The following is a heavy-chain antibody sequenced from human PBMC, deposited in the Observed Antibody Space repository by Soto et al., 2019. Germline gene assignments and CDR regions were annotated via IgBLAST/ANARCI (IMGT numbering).Heavy chain of an antibody. Sequence: EVKLVESGGDLVQPGGSLRLSCEGSGFTFSDHYMDWARQAPGKGLEWVGRITHKDKSYTTDYAASVKGRFTISRDDSKNSVYLQMSSLKPEDTAVYYCGRAGFRSGEYSSTWIDHWGLGTHVTVSS. V-gene: IGHV3-72*01. J-gene: IGHJ4*02. D-gene: IGHD3-10*01. CDR1: GFTFSDHY. CDR3: GRAGFRSGEYSSTWIDH. CDR2: ITHKDKSYTT.